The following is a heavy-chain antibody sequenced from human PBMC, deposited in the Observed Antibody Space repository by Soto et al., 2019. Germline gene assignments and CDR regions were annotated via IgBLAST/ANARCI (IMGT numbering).Heavy chain of an antibody. CDR1: GVSVTSDSHH. Sequence: QVQVQESGPGLVKPSETLSLTCAVSGVSVTSDSHHFVWIRQPPGKGLEWIGQTGSTNYNPSLRRRISISLDTSKNQFSLNLSSVTSADTAVYYCRVYKVVFGGTGYCGQGTLVTISS. V-gene: IGHV4-61*01. J-gene: IGHJ4*02. CDR3: RVYKVVFGGTGY. CDR2: QTGST. D-gene: IGHD2-2*01.